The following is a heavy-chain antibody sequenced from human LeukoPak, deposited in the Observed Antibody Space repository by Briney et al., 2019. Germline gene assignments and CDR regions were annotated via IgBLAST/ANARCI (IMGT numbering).Heavy chain of an antibody. Sequence: GGSLRLSCTGSGFTFGDYAMSWVRQAPGKGLEWVGVIRSKAYGGTTEYAASVKGRFTISRDDSKSIAYLQMNSLKTEDTAVYYCTRDQRYCSGGSCSYANWFDPWGQGTLVTVSS. J-gene: IGHJ5*02. CDR1: GFTFGDYA. CDR3: TRDQRYCSGGSCSYANWFDP. D-gene: IGHD2-15*01. V-gene: IGHV3-49*04. CDR2: IRSKAYGGTT.